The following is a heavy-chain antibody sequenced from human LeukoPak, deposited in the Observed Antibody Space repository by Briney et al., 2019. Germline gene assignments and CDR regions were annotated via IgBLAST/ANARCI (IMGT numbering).Heavy chain of an antibody. CDR2: ISSSSSTI. CDR3: ARRGVYGSGAYYFGY. J-gene: IGHJ4*02. Sequence: GGSLRLSCAASGFTFSSYSMNWVRQAPGKGLEWISYISSSSSTIYYADSVKGRFTISRDNAKNSLYLQMNSLRAEDTAVYYCARRGVYGSGAYYFGYWGQGTLVTVSS. V-gene: IGHV3-48*01. D-gene: IGHD3-10*01. CDR1: GFTFSSYS.